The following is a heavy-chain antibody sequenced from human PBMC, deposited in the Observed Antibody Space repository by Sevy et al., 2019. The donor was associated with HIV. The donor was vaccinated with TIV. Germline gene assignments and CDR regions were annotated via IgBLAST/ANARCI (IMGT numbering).Heavy chain of an antibody. J-gene: IGHJ5*02. Sequence: GGSLRLSCAASGFTFSSYGMHWVRQAPGKGLEWVAVIWYDGSNKYYADSVKGRFTISRDNSKNTLYLQMNSLRAEDKAVYYCARDNTIFGVVTRRWFDPWGQGTLVTVSS. D-gene: IGHD3-3*01. V-gene: IGHV3-33*01. CDR2: IWYDGSNK. CDR1: GFTFSSYG. CDR3: ARDNTIFGVVTRRWFDP.